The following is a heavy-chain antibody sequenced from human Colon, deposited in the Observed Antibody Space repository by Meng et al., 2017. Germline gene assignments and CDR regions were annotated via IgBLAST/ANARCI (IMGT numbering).Heavy chain of an antibody. J-gene: IGHJ4*02. CDR1: GFTFSSYN. Sequence: GESLNISCAASGFTFSSYNMHWVRQTPGEGLVWVSRINTDASITTYADSVKGRFTISRDDAKNTVYLQMNSLRAEDTAVYYCARDADWVIFDHWGQGALVTVSS. CDR2: INTDASIT. D-gene: IGHD3-9*01. CDR3: ARDADWVIFDH. V-gene: IGHV3-74*03.